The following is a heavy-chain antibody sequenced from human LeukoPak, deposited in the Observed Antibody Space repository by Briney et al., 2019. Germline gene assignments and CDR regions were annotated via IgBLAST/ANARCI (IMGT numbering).Heavy chain of an antibody. CDR1: GYAFTAYK. J-gene: IGHJ4*02. CDR2: INPDSGGI. Sequence: ASVKVSCKTSGYAFTAYKIHWMRHAPRHFHQWMGWINPDSGGINYAQKFHDRVTMTRDTSISKAYMKLSRLRSDDTAVYYCARDRRRFHFDYWGQGTLVTVSS. CDR3: ARDRRRFHFDY. V-gene: IGHV1-2*02.